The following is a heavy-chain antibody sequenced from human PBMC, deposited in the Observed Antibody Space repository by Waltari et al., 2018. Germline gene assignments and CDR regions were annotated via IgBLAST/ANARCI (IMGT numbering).Heavy chain of an antibody. CDR1: RYTFGGHY. CDR2: INPNSGDT. V-gene: IGHV1-2*02. D-gene: IGHD6-13*01. J-gene: IGHJ4*02. CDR3: AKDRYTSTWGSGTGDS. Sequence: QVQPVQSGTAVQKPGTSVKVSCTASRYTFGGHYIHWVRQVPGQGLEWMGWINPNSGDTSYTQKLQGRVTMTRDTSTTTAYMELSELRSDDTAVYYCAKDRYTSTWGSGTGDSWGQGTLVTVSS.